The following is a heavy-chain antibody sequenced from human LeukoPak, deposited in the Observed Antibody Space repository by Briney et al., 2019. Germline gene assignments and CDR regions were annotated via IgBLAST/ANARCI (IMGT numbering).Heavy chain of an antibody. CDR3: ARRPFSFYISSWFWFDP. J-gene: IGHJ5*02. CDR1: GYTFTGYY. D-gene: IGHD6-13*01. V-gene: IGHV1-2*02. Sequence: ASVKVSCKASGYTFTGYYMHWVRQAPGQGLEWMGWINPNSGGTNYAQKFQGRVTMTRDTSISTAYMELRSLRSDDTAVYYCARRPFSFYISSWFWFDPWGQGTLVTVSS. CDR2: INPNSGGT.